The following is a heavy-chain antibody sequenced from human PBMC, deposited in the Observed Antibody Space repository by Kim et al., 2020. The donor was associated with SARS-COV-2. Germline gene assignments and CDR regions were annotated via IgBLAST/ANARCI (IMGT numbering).Heavy chain of an antibody. Sequence: GGSLRHSCAASGFTFSSYAMSWVRQAPGKGLEWVSAISGSGGSTYYADSVKGRFTISRDNSKNTLYLQMNSLRAEDTAVYYCAKDAAAARHYYYYYYMDVWGKGTTVTVSS. CDR2: ISGSGGST. V-gene: IGHV3-23*01. CDR3: AKDAAAARHYYYYYYMDV. J-gene: IGHJ6*03. CDR1: GFTFSSYA. D-gene: IGHD6-13*01.